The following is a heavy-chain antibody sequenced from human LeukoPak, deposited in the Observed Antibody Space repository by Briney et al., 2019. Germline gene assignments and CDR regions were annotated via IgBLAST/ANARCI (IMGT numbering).Heavy chain of an antibody. CDR3: AKEAVLRFLEWTQPAAPFDY. CDR1: GFTFSSYA. D-gene: IGHD3-3*01. V-gene: IGHV3-23*01. Sequence: PGGSLRLXCAASGFTFSSYAMSWVRQAPGKGLEWVSAISGSGGSTYYADSVKGRFTISRDNSKNTLYLQMNSLRAEDTAVYYCAKEAVLRFLEWTQPAAPFDYWGQGTLVTVSS. J-gene: IGHJ4*02. CDR2: ISGSGGST.